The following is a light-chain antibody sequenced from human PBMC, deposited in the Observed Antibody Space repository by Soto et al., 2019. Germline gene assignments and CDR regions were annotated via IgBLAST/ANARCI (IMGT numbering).Light chain of an antibody. Sequence: DSQMTQSPSSLSASIGDRVTITCQASQDISDFLNWYQERPGKAPQLLIYDASKLETGVPSRFSGSGSGTDFTFTISSLQPEDVATYYCQQYDGLPLTFGGGTKVDI. J-gene: IGKJ4*01. CDR3: QQYDGLPLT. CDR1: QDISDF. V-gene: IGKV1-33*01. CDR2: DAS.